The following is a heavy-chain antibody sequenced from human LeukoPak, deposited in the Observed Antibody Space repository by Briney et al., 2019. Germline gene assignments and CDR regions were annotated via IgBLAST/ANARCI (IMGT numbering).Heavy chain of an antibody. Sequence: GASVKVSCKVSGYTFTSFGISWVRQAPGQGLEWMGWISAYIGKTNYAQKLQGRVTKTTDTSTSTAYMELRSLRSDDTAVYYCARERLIAAAALFDYWGQGTLVTVSS. CDR3: ARERLIAAAALFDY. V-gene: IGHV1-18*01. CDR2: ISAYIGKT. J-gene: IGHJ4*02. CDR1: GYTFTSFG. D-gene: IGHD6-13*01.